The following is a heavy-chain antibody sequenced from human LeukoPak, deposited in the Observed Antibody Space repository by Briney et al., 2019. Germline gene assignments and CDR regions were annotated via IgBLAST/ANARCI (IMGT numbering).Heavy chain of an antibody. CDR3: TRGSRDPYYYYYYGMDV. Sequence: GGSLRLSCTASGFTFGDYAMSWVRQAPGKGLEWVGFIRSKAYGGTTEYAASVKGRFTISRDDSKSIAYLQMNSLKTEDTAVYYCTRGSRDPYYYYYYGMDVWGQGTTVTVSS. D-gene: IGHD2-2*01. V-gene: IGHV3-49*04. CDR2: IRSKAYGGTT. J-gene: IGHJ6*02. CDR1: GFTFGDYA.